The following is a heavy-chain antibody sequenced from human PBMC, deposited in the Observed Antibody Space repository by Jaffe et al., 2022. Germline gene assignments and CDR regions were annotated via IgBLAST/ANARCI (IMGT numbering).Heavy chain of an antibody. D-gene: IGHD6-13*01. Sequence: EVQLVESGGGLVQPGGSLRLSCAASGFTVSSNYMSWVRQAPGKGLEWVSVIYSGGSTYYADSVKGRFTISRDNSKNTLYLQMNSLRAEDTAVYYCARDHHRGSSWFDYFDYWGQGTLVTVSS. CDR3: ARDHHRGSSWFDYFDY. J-gene: IGHJ4*02. CDR2: IYSGGST. CDR1: GFTVSSNY. V-gene: IGHV3-66*02.